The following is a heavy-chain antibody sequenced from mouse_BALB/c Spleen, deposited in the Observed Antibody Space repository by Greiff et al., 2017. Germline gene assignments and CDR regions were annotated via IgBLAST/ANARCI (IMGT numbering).Heavy chain of an antibody. D-gene: IGHD2-1*01. J-gene: IGHJ4*01. CDR2: IYPGDGDT. CDR3: ARNGNYAMDY. CDR1: GYTFTSYW. Sequence: LQESGAELARPGASVKLSCKASGYTFTSYWMQWVKQRPGQGLEWIGAIYPGDGDTRYTQKFKGKATLTADKSSSTAYMQLSSLASEDSAVYYCARNGNYAMDYWGQGTSVTVSS. V-gene: IGHV1-87*01.